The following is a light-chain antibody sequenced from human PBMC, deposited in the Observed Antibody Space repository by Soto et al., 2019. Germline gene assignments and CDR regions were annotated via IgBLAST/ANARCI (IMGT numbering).Light chain of an antibody. CDR3: AAWDDNLHGPV. J-gene: IGLJ3*02. Sequence: QPVLTQPPSASGTPGQRVTISCSGSYSDIGSNVVNWYRQLPGTAPKLLIYATDQRPSGVPDRFSGSKSGTSASLAISGLRSEDEADYICAAWDDNLHGPVFGGGTKLTVL. CDR1: YSDIGSNV. CDR2: ATD. V-gene: IGLV1-44*01.